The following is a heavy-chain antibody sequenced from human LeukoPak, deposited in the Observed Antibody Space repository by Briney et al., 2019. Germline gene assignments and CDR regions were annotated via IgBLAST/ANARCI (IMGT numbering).Heavy chain of an antibody. CDR3: ARAYYYYYMDV. CDR1: GGSISSNNW. V-gene: IGHV4-4*02. CDR2: IYHSGST. J-gene: IGHJ6*03. Sequence: NPSGTLSLTCAVSGGSISSNNWWSWVRQPPGKGLEWIGEIYHSGSTYYNPSLKSRLTMSVDASKNQFSLKLSSVTAADTAVYYCARAYYYYYMDVWGKGTTVTVSS.